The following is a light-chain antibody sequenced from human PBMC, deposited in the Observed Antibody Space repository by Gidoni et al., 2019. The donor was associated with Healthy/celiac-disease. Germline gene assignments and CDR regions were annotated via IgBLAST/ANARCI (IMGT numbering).Light chain of an antibody. J-gene: IGKJ1*01. CDR1: QSSSSW. CDR2: KAS. V-gene: IGKV1-5*03. Sequence: DIQMTKSPSTLSASVGDRVTITCRASQSSSSWLVWYQQQPGKAPTLLIYKASSLESGVPSRFSGSGSGTEFTLTISSLQPDDFATYYCQQYNSYSPWTFGQGTKVEIK. CDR3: QQYNSYSPWT.